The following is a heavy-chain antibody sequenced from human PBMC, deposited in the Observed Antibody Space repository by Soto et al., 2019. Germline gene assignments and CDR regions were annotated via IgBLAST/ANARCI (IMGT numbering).Heavy chain of an antibody. CDR2: IYTSGST. D-gene: IGHD6-19*01. J-gene: IGHJ3*02. CDR3: ARDSRGIAVAGTAFDI. Sequence: SETLSLTCTVSGGSISSYYWSWIRQPAGKGLEWIGRIYTSGSTNYNPSLKSRVTMSVDTSKNQFSLKLSSVTAADTAVYYCARDSRGIAVAGTAFDIWGQGTMVTVSS. CDR1: GGSISSYY. V-gene: IGHV4-4*07.